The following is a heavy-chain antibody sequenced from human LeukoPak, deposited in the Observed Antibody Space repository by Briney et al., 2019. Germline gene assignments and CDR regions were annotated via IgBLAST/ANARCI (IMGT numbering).Heavy chain of an antibody. D-gene: IGHD4-17*01. Sequence: GGSLRLSCAASGFTVSSNYMSWVRQAPGKGLEWVSVIYSASGTYYADSVKGRFTISRDNSKNTLYLQMNSLRAEDTAVYYCARAPLTTVTTVDIWGQGTMVTVSS. CDR3: ARAPLTTVTTVDI. CDR2: IYSASGT. J-gene: IGHJ3*02. CDR1: GFTVSSNY. V-gene: IGHV3-66*02.